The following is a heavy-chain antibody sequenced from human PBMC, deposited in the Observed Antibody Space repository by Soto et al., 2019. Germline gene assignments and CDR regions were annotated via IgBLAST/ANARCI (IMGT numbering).Heavy chain of an antibody. CDR3: ARGSSIAGLYYGMDV. CDR1: GGSISSGGYY. D-gene: IGHD6-6*01. V-gene: IGHV4-31*03. J-gene: IGHJ6*02. CDR2: NYYSGIT. Sequence: QVQLQESGPGLVKPSQTLSLTCTVSGGSISSGGYYWTWIRQHPGKGLEWIGYNYYSGITYYNPSLKSRLTISLDTSKNQISLELSSVTAADTAVYYCARGSSIAGLYYGMDVWGQGTTVTVSS.